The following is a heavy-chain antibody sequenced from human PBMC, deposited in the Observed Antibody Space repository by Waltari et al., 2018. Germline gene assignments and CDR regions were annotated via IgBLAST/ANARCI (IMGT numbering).Heavy chain of an antibody. D-gene: IGHD3-10*01. CDR3: VTDRGDFDY. CDR1: GMSNKTFKSAY. CDR2: IKTDSEGAAT. V-gene: IGHV3-15*01. J-gene: IGHJ4*02. Sequence: VQLVESGGGLVQPGGSLRLACVVSGMSNKTFKSAYMSWVRRAPTRGLEWIGRIKTDSEGAATEFAAPVKGRFSISRDDSKKTLYLQLSSLEKDDTAVYYCVTDRGDFDYWGQGTLVTVSS.